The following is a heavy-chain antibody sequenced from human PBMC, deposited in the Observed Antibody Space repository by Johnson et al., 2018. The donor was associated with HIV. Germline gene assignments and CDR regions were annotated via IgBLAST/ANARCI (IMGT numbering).Heavy chain of an antibody. V-gene: IGHV3-9*01. Sequence: VQLVESGGGLVQPGRSLRLSCAASGFTFDDYAMHWVRQAPGKGLEWVSGISWNSGSIGYADSVKGRFTISRDNAKNSLYLQMNSLKTEDTAVYYCTYAVVVVISDAFDIWGQGTMVTVSS. CDR1: GFTFDDYA. J-gene: IGHJ3*02. CDR3: TYAVVVVISDAFDI. CDR2: ISWNSGSI. D-gene: IGHD3-22*01.